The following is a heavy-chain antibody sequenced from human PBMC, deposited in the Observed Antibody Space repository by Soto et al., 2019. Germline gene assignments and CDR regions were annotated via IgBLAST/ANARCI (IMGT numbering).Heavy chain of an antibody. CDR3: ARGRWEQRNAFDI. CDR1: GFTFSSYS. D-gene: IGHD1-26*01. J-gene: IGHJ3*02. CDR2: ISSSSSYI. Sequence: EVQLVESGGGLVKPGGSLRLSCAASGFTFSSYSMNWVRQAPGKGLEWVSSISSSSSYIYYADSVKGRFTISRDNAKNSLYLQINSLRAEDTAVYYCARGRWEQRNAFDIWGQGTMVTVSS. V-gene: IGHV3-21*01.